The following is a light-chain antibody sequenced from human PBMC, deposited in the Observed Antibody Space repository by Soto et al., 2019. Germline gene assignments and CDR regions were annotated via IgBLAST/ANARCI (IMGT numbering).Light chain of an antibody. J-gene: IGKJ3*01. V-gene: IGKV3-20*01. CDR2: AAS. CDR1: QSVSNNY. Sequence: EIVLTQSPGTLSLSPGERATLSCRASQSVSNNYLAWYQQKPGQAPRLLIYAASSRATGTPDRFSGSGSGTDFTLTISRLEPEDFAVYYCQQYGSSFTFGTGTKVDIK. CDR3: QQYGSSFT.